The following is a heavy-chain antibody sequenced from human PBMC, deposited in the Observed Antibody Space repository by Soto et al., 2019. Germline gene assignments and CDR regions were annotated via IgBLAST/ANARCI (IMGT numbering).Heavy chain of an antibody. J-gene: IGHJ4*02. D-gene: IGHD5-12*01. CDR2: VKDGGHT. CDR1: GGSLSGYY. Sequence: QVQLQQWGAGLLKPSETLSLNCAVTGGSLSGYYWSWIRQPPGKGLEWIGEVKDGGHTNYSLSLRGRVTISSDTSNNQFSLRLNSVTAADTGVYYCARGQEGVVATHWDQGSLVTVSS. V-gene: IGHV4-34*01. CDR3: ARGQEGVVATH.